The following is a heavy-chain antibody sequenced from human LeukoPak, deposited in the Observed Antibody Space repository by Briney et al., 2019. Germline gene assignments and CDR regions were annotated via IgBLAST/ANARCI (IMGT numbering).Heavy chain of an antibody. Sequence: ASVKVSCKASGYXFTTYGIFWVRQAPGQGREWMGWINTYNGNTNYAQKLQGRVTMTRDTSTSTAYMELRSLRSDDTAIYYCARGAGGVSSENWFDPWGQGTLVTVSS. CDR3: ARGAGGVSSENWFDP. D-gene: IGHD2-8*02. J-gene: IGHJ5*02. CDR2: INTYNGNT. CDR1: GYXFTTYG. V-gene: IGHV1-18*01.